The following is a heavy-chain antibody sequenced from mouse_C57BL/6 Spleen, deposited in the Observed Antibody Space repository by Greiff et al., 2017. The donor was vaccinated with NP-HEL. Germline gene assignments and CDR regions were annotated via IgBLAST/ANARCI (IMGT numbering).Heavy chain of an antibody. CDR2: ISSGGDYI. CDR1: GFTFSSYA. V-gene: IGHV5-9-1*02. J-gene: IGHJ4*01. CDR3: TRDDYDGGYYAMDY. Sequence: EVKVVESGEGLVKPGGSLKLSCAASGFTFSSYAMSWVRQTPEKRLEWVAYISSGGDYIYYADTVKGRFTISRDNARNTLYLQMSSLKSEDTAMYYCTRDDYDGGYYAMDYWGQGTSVTVSS. D-gene: IGHD2-4*01.